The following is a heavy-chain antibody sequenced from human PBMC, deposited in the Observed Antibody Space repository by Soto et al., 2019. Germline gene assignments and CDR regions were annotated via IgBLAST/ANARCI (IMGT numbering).Heavy chain of an antibody. CDR3: ARVGDYDILTGYYALDY. J-gene: IGHJ4*02. V-gene: IGHV1-69*06. Sequence: GASVKVSCKASGGTFSSYAISWVRQAPGQGLEWMGGIIPIFGTANYAQKFQGRVTITADKSTSTAYMELSSLRSEDTAAYYCARVGDYDILTGYYALDYWGQGTLVTVSS. D-gene: IGHD3-9*01. CDR2: IIPIFGTA. CDR1: GGTFSSYA.